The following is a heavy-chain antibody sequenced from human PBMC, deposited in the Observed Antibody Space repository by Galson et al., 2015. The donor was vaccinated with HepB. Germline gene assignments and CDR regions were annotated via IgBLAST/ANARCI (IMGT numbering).Heavy chain of an antibody. J-gene: IGHJ4*02. CDR2: IYPDDSDT. V-gene: IGHV5-51*01. D-gene: IGHD6-19*01. CDR1: GYSFNTYW. CDR3: ARRRGGSSWSDY. Sequence: QSGAEVKKPGESLKISCKGSGYSFNTYWIGWVRQMPGKGLEYMGIIYPDDSDTRYNPSFRGQVTISADKSISAVYLQWSSLEASDSAMYYCARRRGGSSWSDYWGQGTLVTVSS.